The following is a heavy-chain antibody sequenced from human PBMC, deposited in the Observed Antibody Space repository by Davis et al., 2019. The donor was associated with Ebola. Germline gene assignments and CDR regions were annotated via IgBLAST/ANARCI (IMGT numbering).Heavy chain of an antibody. V-gene: IGHV3-11*01. CDR2: ISSSGSTI. J-gene: IGHJ6*02. CDR3: ARDESYYYYGMDV. Sequence: PGGSLRLSCAASGFTFSDYYMSWIRQAPGKGLKWVSYISSSGSTIYYADSVKGRFTISRDNAKNSLYLQMNSLRAEDTAVYYCARDESYYYYGMDVWGQGTTVTVSS. CDR1: GFTFSDYY.